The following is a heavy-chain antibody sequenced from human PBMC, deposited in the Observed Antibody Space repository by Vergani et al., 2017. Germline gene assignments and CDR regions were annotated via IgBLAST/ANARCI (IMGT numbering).Heavy chain of an antibody. CDR2: IIPIFGTA. CDR1: GGTFSSYA. V-gene: IGHV1-69*18. CDR3: ATPPGNKYSSSWYAHLFAP. Sequence: QVQLVQSGAEVKKPGSSVKVSCKASGGTFSSYAISWVRQAPGQGLEWMGRIIPIFGTANYAQKFQGRVTITADESTSTAYMELSSLRSEDTAVYYCATPPGNKYSSSWYAHLFAPWGQGTLVTVSS. D-gene: IGHD6-13*01. J-gene: IGHJ5*02.